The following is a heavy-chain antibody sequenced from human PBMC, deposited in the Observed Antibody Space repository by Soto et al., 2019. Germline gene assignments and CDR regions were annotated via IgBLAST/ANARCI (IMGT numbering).Heavy chain of an antibody. CDR1: GYSVSSVGSY. J-gene: IGHJ4*02. V-gene: IGHV4-61*08. CDR2: FYYSGST. Sequence: NPXETLYLTCTVSGYSVSSVGSYWSWIRQPPGKGLEWIGYFYYSGSTNYIPSLKSRVTISVDTSRNQFSLKLSSVTAADTAVYFCARNIQRNYRGVFYYWGQGTLVTVSS. CDR3: ARNIQRNYRGVFYY. D-gene: IGHD1-7*01.